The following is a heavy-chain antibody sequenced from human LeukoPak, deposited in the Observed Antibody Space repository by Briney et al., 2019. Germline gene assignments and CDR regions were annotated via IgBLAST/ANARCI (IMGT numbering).Heavy chain of an antibody. D-gene: IGHD1-1*01. V-gene: IGHV1-8*03. CDR2: MNPNSGNT. J-gene: IGHJ5*02. CDR1: GYTFTSYD. Sequence: ASVKVSCKASGYTFTSYDINWVRQATGQGFERMGWMNPNSGNTGYAQKFQGRVTIARNTSISTAYMELSSLRSEDTAVYYCARLRRAGRRNWFDPWGQGTLVTVSS. CDR3: ARLRRAGRRNWFDP.